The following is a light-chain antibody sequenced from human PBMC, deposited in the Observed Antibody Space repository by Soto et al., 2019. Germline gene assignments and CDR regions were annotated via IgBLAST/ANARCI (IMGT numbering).Light chain of an antibody. CDR2: DVS. J-gene: IGLJ1*01. CDR1: SSDVCGYSY. Sequence: VLTQPPSVSRAPGQSVTISFTGNSSDVCGYSYVSWFQQHPGKAPKLMIYDVSKRPSGVPDRFSGSKSGNTASLTISGLQAEDEADYCCCSFAGSYTLYVFGTGTKVTVL. CDR3: CSFAGSYTLYV. V-gene: IGLV2-11*01.